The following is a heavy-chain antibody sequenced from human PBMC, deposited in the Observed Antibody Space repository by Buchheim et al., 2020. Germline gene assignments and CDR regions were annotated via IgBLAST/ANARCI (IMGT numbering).Heavy chain of an antibody. CDR1: GFTFSSYG. Sequence: QVQLVESGGGVVQPGRSLRLSCAASGFTFSSYGMHWVRQAPGKGLEWVAVISYDGSNKYYADSVKGRFTISRDNSKNKLYLQMNSLRAEDTAVYYCAKDLTIVGAAHYYCYGMDVWGQGTT. CDR3: AKDLTIVGAAHYYCYGMDV. J-gene: IGHJ6*02. D-gene: IGHD1-26*01. V-gene: IGHV3-30*18. CDR2: ISYDGSNK.